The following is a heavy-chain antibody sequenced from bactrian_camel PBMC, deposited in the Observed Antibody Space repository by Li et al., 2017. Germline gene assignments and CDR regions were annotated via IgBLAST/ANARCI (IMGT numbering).Heavy chain of an antibody. CDR1: GSIFSMCA. J-gene: IGHJ4*01. D-gene: IGHD4*01. CDR2: ITSDGTT. V-gene: IGHV3S53*01. Sequence: QVQLVESGGGSVQAGGSLKLSCTSSGSIFSMCAMAWYRQAPGKERESVGSITSDGTTTYTDPVKGRVTISQDYAKNTMYLQMNSLKTEDTAVYRCQPYGRSYVDYNCRAGLGQGTQVTVS.